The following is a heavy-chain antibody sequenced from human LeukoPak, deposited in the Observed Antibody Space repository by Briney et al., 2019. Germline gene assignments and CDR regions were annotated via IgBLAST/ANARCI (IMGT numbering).Heavy chain of an antibody. Sequence: TGGSLRLSCAASGFTFDDYAIHWVRQAPGKGLEWVSLISGDGGKTYYADSVKGRFTPSRDNSKNSLYLQMNSLRSEDTAFYYCAKDKALGYCSAGSCLYLDYWGQGTLVTVSS. V-gene: IGHV3-43*02. D-gene: IGHD2-15*01. J-gene: IGHJ4*02. CDR1: GFTFDDYA. CDR3: AKDKALGYCSAGSCLYLDY. CDR2: ISGDGGKT.